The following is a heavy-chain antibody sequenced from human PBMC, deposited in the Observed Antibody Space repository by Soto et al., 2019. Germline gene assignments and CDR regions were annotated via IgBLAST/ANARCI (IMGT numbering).Heavy chain of an antibody. V-gene: IGHV3-21*01. D-gene: IGHD3-9*01. CDR1: GISFRSYS. CDR3: ARXLSLHGLTGPNWFDP. J-gene: IGHJ5*02. CDR2: ISSSSSYI. Sequence: GGSLRLSCAASGISFRSYSMNWDRQAPGRGLECVSSISSSSSYIYYADSVKGRFTISRDNAKNSLYLQMNSLRAEDTAVYYCARXLSLHGLTGPNWFDPWGQGTLVTVSS.